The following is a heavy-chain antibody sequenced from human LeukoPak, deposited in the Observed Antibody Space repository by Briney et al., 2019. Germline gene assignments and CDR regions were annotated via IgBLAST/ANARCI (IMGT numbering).Heavy chain of an antibody. CDR3: ARDLGLGSLFDH. J-gene: IGHJ4*02. D-gene: IGHD7-27*01. Sequence: SETLSLTCTVSGGSISSGSYYWSWIRQPAGKGLEWIGRIYTSGSTNYNPSLKSRVTISVDTSKNQFSLKLSSVTAADTAVYYCARDLGLGSLFDHWGQGTLVTVSS. CDR2: IYTSGST. CDR1: GGSISSGSYY. V-gene: IGHV4-61*02.